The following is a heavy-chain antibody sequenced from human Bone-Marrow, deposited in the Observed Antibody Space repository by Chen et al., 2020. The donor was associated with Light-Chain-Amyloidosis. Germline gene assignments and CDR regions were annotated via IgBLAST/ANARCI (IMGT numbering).Heavy chain of an antibody. D-gene: IGHD6-13*01. CDR3: ARGFGWIAASGTPYFDY. Sequence: EVQLVESGGGLVQPGGSLRLSCAASGFTFNSYWMHWVRQAPGKGLVWVSRIGNDGIDTDYAVSVKGRFTISRDNAKNTLYLQMNSLRAEDTAVYYCARGFGWIAASGTPYFDYWGQGTLVTVSS. V-gene: IGHV3-74*01. J-gene: IGHJ4*02. CDR1: GFTFNSYW. CDR2: IGNDGIDT.